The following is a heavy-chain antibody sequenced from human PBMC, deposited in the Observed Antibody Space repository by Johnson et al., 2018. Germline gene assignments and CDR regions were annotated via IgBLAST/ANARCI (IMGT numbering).Heavy chain of an antibody. CDR3: SKDLSPHCDFGSGYGNYGMDV. CDR2: ISGSGGST. V-gene: IGHV3-23*04. CDR1: GFTFSSYV. D-gene: IGHD3-3*01. J-gene: IGHJ6*02. Sequence: EVQLVESGGGLVQPGGSLRLSCAASGFTFSSYVMSWVRQAPGKGLEWVSGISGSGGSTYYADSVKGRFTISRDNSKNKLYLQMNSLSAEDTAVYYCSKDLSPHCDFGSGYGNYGMDVWGQGTTVTVSS.